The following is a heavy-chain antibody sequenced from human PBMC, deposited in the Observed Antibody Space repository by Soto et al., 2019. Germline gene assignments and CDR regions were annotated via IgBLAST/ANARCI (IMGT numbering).Heavy chain of an antibody. D-gene: IGHD3-22*01. CDR3: ARLNTYYYDSSGYSHWFDP. CDR2: IYYIGST. CDR1: GRSISSGDYC. Sequence: PSETLSLTCTVSGRSISSGDYCWSWIRKPPGKGLEWIVYIYYIGSTYYNPSLKSRVTISVDTSKNQFSLKLSSVTAADTAVYYCARLNTYYYDSSGYSHWFDPWGQGTLVTVSS. V-gene: IGHV4-30-4*01. J-gene: IGHJ5*02.